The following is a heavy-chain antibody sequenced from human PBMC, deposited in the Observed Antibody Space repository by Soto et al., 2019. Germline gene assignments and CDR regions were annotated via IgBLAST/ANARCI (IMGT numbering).Heavy chain of an antibody. J-gene: IGHJ6*02. CDR2: IYDSGST. Sequence: SETLSLTCTVSGDSISRGGYSWTWTRQPPGKALEWIGNIYDSGSTSYNPSLKSRVTISVDRSKNQFSLKLTSVTAADTAVYFCARGSSSYYDYGMDVWGQGTTVTVSS. V-gene: IGHV4-30-2*01. CDR3: ARGSSSYYDYGMDV. CDR1: GDSISRGGYS. D-gene: IGHD6-6*01.